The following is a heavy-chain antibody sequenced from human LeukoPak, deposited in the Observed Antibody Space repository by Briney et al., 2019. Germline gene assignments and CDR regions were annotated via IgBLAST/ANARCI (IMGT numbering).Heavy chain of an antibody. Sequence: SETLSLTCTVSGFSISSYYWSWLRQPAGKGLEWIGLIHSRGNINYNPSLKSRVTMSVDTSKNQVSLKLNSVTAADTAVYFCAKHYYDSSGFDSWGQGTLVTVSS. V-gene: IGHV4-4*07. CDR3: AKHYYDSSGFDS. D-gene: IGHD3-22*01. J-gene: IGHJ4*02. CDR2: IHSRGNI. CDR1: GFSISSYY.